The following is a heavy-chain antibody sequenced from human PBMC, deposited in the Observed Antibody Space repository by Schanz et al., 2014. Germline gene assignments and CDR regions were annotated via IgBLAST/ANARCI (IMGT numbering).Heavy chain of an antibody. CDR2: ISGSGGST. Sequence: EVKMVESGGGVVQPGRSLRLSCAASGFTFSDAWMSWVRQAPGKGLEWVSAISGSGGSTYYADSVKGRFTISRDNSKNTLYLQMNSLRAEDTAVYYCAKGRFGELSAFDIWGQGTMVTVSS. V-gene: IGHV3-23*04. CDR3: AKGRFGELSAFDI. D-gene: IGHD3-10*01. J-gene: IGHJ3*02. CDR1: GFTFSDAW.